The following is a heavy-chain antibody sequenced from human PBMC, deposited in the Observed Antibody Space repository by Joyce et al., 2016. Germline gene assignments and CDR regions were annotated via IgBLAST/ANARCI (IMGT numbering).Heavy chain of an antibody. J-gene: IGHJ4*02. D-gene: IGHD6-19*01. CDR3: VGGRGWKFDH. CDR2: IKQDGSGT. Sequence: EVQLVESGGGLVQPGGSLRLSCAGSGFIFNKYWMNWVRQAPGKGVEGVANIKQDGSGTNYGDSVKGRFTISRDNAKNALFLQMHSLRAEDTAVYFCVGGRGWKFDHWGQGILVTVSS. CDR1: GFIFNKYW. V-gene: IGHV3-7*03.